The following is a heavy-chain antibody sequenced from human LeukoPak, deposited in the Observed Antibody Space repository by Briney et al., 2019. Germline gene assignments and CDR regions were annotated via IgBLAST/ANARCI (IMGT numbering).Heavy chain of an antibody. CDR2: IPHSGNT. D-gene: IGHD6-13*01. J-gene: IGHJ2*01. CDR1: GASISSGSYS. V-gene: IGHV4-30-2*01. Sequence: SETLSLTCAVSGASISSGSYSWSWIRQPAGKGLEWIGYIPHSGNTYYNPSLKSRVTISVDKSKNQFSLKLTSVTAADTAVYYCARYSSTWPYWYFDLWGRGTLVTVSS. CDR3: ARYSSTWPYWYFDL.